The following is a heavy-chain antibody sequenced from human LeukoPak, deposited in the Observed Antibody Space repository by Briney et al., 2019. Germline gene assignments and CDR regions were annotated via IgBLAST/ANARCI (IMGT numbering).Heavy chain of an antibody. CDR2: FDPEDGET. CDR1: GYTLTELS. Sequence: GASVKVSCKDPGYTLTELSMHWVRQAPGKGLEWMGGFDPEDGETIYAQTFQGRVTMTEDTSTDTAYMELSSLRSEDTAVYYCATSVLRFLDRFDYWGQGTLVTVSS. D-gene: IGHD3-3*01. V-gene: IGHV1-24*01. CDR3: ATSVLRFLDRFDY. J-gene: IGHJ4*02.